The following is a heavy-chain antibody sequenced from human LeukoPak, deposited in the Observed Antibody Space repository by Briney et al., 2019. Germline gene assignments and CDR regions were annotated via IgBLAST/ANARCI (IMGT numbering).Heavy chain of an antibody. CDR2: IKEDGSRE. J-gene: IGHJ4*02. CDR3: AKYDSFDHYYDSSGRFDC. D-gene: IGHD3-22*01. CDR1: GFTFSTYW. V-gene: IGHV3-7*03. Sequence: PGGSLRLSCAASGFTFSTYWMTWVRQAPGKGLEWVANIKEDGSREYYVDSVKGRFTISRDNSKNTLFLQMNSLRAEDTAVYYCAKYDSFDHYYDSSGRFDCWGQGTLVTVSS.